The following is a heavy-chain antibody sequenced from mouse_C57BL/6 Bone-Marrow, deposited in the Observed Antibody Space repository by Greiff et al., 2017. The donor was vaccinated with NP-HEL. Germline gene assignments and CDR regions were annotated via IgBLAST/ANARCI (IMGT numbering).Heavy chain of an antibody. V-gene: IGHV1-80*01. Sequence: VKLMESGAELVKPGASVKISCKASGYAFSSYWMNWVKQRPGKGLEWIGQIYPGDGDTNYNGKFKGKATLTADKSSSTAYMQLSSLTSEDSAVYFCARSQLRRNYFDYWGQGTTLTVSS. CDR3: ARSQLRRNYFDY. CDR1: GYAFSSYW. CDR2: IYPGDGDT. J-gene: IGHJ2*01. D-gene: IGHD3-2*02.